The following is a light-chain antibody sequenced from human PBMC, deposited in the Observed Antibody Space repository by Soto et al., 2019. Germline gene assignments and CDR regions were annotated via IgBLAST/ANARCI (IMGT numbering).Light chain of an antibody. CDR1: QSISSW. CDR3: QQFHLYST. CDR2: KAS. J-gene: IGKJ1*01. Sequence: DIQMTQSPSTLSASVGDRVTITCRASQSISSWLAWYQQKPGKAPKLLIYKASNLESGVPSRFSGSGSGTEFTLTISGLQPDDFATYYCQQFHLYSTFGQGTKVDIK. V-gene: IGKV1-5*03.